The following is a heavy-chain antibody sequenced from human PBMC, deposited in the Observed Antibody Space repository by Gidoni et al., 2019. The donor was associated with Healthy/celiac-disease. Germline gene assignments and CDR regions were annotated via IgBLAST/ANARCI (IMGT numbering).Heavy chain of an antibody. CDR1: GFTFSSYW. Sequence: EVQLVESGGGLVQPGGSLRLSCAASGFTFSSYWMSWVRQAPGKGLEWVANIKQDGSEKYYVDSVKGRFTISRDNAKNSLYLQMNSLRAEDTAVYYCARDGGGQLVYYFDYWGQGTLVTVSS. D-gene: IGHD6-6*01. CDR2: IKQDGSEK. CDR3: ARDGGGQLVYYFDY. J-gene: IGHJ4*02. V-gene: IGHV3-7*01.